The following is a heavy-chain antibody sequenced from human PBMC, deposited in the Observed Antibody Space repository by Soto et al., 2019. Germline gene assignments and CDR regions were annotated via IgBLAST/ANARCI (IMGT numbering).Heavy chain of an antibody. CDR3: AVGIAAAGDFDY. V-gene: IGHV4-59*01. J-gene: IGHJ4*02. CDR2: IYYSVST. CDR1: GGSISSYY. Sequence: PSETLSLTCTVSGGSISSYYWSCIRQPPWKGLEWIGYIYYSVSTNYNPSLKSRVTISVDTSKNQFSLKLSSVTAADTAVYYCAVGIAAAGDFDYWGQGTLVTVSS. D-gene: IGHD6-13*01.